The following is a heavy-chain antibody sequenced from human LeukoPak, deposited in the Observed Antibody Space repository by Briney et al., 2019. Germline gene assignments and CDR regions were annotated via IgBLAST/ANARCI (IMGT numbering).Heavy chain of an antibody. CDR2: IYTSGST. V-gene: IGHV4-61*02. CDR1: GGSISSGSYY. Sequence: PSETLSLTCTVSGGSISSGSYYWSWIRQPAGKGLEWIGRIYTSGSTNYNPSLKSRVTISVDTSKNQFSLKLSSVTAADTAVYYCARGLGSKDDYWGQGTLVTVSS. J-gene: IGHJ4*02. CDR3: ARGLGSKDDY. D-gene: IGHD6-25*01.